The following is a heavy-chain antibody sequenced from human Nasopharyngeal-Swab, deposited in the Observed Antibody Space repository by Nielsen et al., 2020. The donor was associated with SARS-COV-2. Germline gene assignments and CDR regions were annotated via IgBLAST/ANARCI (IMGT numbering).Heavy chain of an antibody. J-gene: IGHJ6*02. CDR3: AKPTLPPWIQLWLPLYYYYGMDV. D-gene: IGHD5-18*01. CDR2: ISGSGGST. Sequence: GESLKIYCATLGFTFSSYAMSWVRQAPGKGLEWVSAISGSGGSTYYADSVKGRFTISRDNSKNPLYLQMNSLRAEDTAVYYCAKPTLPPWIQLWLPLYYYYGMDVWGQGTTVTVSS. CDR1: GFTFSSYA. V-gene: IGHV3-23*01.